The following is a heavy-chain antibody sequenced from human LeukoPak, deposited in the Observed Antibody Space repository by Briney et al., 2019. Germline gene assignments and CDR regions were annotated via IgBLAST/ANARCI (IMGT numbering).Heavy chain of an antibody. D-gene: IGHD6-6*01. CDR2: ISSSSSYI. Sequence: GGSLRLSCAASGFTFSSYSMSWVRQAPGKGLEWVSSISSSSSYIYYADSVKGRFTISRDNAKNSLYLQMNSLRAEDTAVYYCARAEEYSSSYYYYYMDVWGKGTTVTVSS. V-gene: IGHV3-21*01. CDR3: ARAEEYSSSYYYYYMDV. J-gene: IGHJ6*03. CDR1: GFTFSSYS.